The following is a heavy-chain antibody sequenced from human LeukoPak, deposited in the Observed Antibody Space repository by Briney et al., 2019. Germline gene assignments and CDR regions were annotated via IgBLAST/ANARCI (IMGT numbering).Heavy chain of an antibody. CDR2: ISGSGGST. Sequence: GGSLRLSCAASGFTFSSYWMHWVRQAPGKGLEWVSAISGSGGSTYYADSVKGRFTISRDNSKNTLYLQMNSLRAEDTAVYYCAKYVVGAPPYYFDYWGQGTLVTVAS. CDR1: GFTFSSYW. V-gene: IGHV3-23*01. J-gene: IGHJ4*02. D-gene: IGHD2-15*01. CDR3: AKYVVGAPPYYFDY.